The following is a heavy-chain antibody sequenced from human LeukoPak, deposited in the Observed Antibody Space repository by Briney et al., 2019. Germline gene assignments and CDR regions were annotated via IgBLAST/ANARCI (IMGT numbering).Heavy chain of an antibody. CDR1: GGSFSSYY. CDR3: ASYYYYDSSGYYYGYSGDI. Sequence: PSETLSLTCAVYGGSFSSYYWGWIRQPPGKGLEWIGYIYYSGSTYYNPSLKSRVTISVDTSKNQFSLKLSSVTAADTAVYYCASYYYYDSSGYYYGYSGDIWGQGTMVTVSS. CDR2: IYYSGST. D-gene: IGHD3-22*01. V-gene: IGHV4-59*12. J-gene: IGHJ3*02.